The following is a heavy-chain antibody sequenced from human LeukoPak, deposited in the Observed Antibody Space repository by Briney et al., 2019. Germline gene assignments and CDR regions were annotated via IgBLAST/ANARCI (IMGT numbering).Heavy chain of an antibody. CDR3: ARTRWSVNTPYYFDY. D-gene: IGHD4-11*01. CDR1: GGSISSGGYY. Sequence: SETLSLTCTVSGGSISSGGYYWSWIRQPPGKGLEWIGYIYHSGSTYYNPSLKSRVTISVDTSKNQFSLKLSSVTAADTAVYYCARTRWSVNTPYYFDYWGQGTLVTVSS. J-gene: IGHJ4*02. CDR2: IYHSGST. V-gene: IGHV4-30-2*02.